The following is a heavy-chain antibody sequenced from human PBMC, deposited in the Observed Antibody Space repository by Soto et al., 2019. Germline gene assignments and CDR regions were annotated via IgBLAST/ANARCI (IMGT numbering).Heavy chain of an antibody. V-gene: IGHV3-15*01. D-gene: IGHD2-15*01. CDR1: GFPFSNAW. J-gene: IGHJ4*02. CDR3: TTELVVVAASDY. CDR2: IKSKTDGGTT. Sequence: EVQLVESWGGLVKPGGSLRLSCAASGFPFSNAWMSWVRQAPGKGLEWVGRIKSKTDGGTTDYATPVKGRFTISRDDSKNTLYLQMNSLKTEDTAVYYCTTELVVVAASDYWGQGTLVTVSS.